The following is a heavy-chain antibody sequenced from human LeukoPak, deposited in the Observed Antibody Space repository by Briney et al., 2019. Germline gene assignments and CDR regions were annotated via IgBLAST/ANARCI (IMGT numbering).Heavy chain of an antibody. J-gene: IGHJ4*02. D-gene: IGHD3-22*01. CDR2: IYTSGST. Sequence: ESLRLSCAASGFTFSRFRMSWIRQPAGKGLEWIGRIYTSGSTNYNPSLKSRVTMSVDTSKNQFSLKLSSVTAADTAVYYCARHGGYHSPIDYWGQGTLVTVSS. CDR3: ARHGGYHSPIDY. CDR1: GFTFSRFR. V-gene: IGHV4-4*07.